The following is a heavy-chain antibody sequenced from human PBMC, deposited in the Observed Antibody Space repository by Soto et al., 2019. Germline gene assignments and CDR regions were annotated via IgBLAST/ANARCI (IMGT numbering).Heavy chain of an antibody. CDR3: ARTTHTGTDY. CDR2: IDWDGEK. V-gene: IGHV2-70*04. CDR1: GFSLNSNEMR. Sequence: VSGPTLVNPTETLTLTCTFSGFSLNSNEMRVTWIRQPPGKALEWLARIDWDGEKFYSSSLRTRLTISKDSSKNQVVLTMTNMDPVDTATYYCARTTHTGTDYWGQGLLVTGSS. D-gene: IGHD1-1*01. J-gene: IGHJ4*02.